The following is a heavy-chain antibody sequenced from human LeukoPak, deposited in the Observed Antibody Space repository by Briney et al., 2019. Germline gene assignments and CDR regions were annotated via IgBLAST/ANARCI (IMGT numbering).Heavy chain of an antibody. CDR1: GFTFSSYA. CDR2: ISGSGGST. D-gene: IGHD3-22*01. J-gene: IGHJ3*02. CDR3: AKDPSMIVVLGAFDI. Sequence: GGSLRLSCAASGFTFSSYAMSWVRQAPGKGLEWVSAISGSGGSTYYADSVKGRFTISRDNSKNTLYLQMNSLRAEDTDVYYCAKDPSMIVVLGAFDIWGQGTMVTVSS. V-gene: IGHV3-23*01.